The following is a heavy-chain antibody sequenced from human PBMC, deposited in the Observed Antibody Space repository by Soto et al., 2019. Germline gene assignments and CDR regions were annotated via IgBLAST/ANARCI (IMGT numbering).Heavy chain of an antibody. CDR2: FGGDENYT. V-gene: IGHV3-74*01. CDR3: ARGGGIDY. CDR1: GFSVKRYW. J-gene: IGHJ4*02. D-gene: IGHD3-16*01. Sequence: DVQLVESGGGLVQPGGSLRLSCGASGFSVKRYWMHWVRQAPGKGLVWLSRFGGDENYTDYADSVRGRFTISKDIAKNTIYLQMNSLRDEDTAVYYCARGGGIDYWGQGTLVTVSS.